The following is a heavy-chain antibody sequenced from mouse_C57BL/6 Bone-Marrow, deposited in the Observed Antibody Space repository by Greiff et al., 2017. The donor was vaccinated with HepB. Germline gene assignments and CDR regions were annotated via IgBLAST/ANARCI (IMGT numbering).Heavy chain of an antibody. CDR2: IRLKSDNYAT. CDR1: GFTFSNYW. CDR3: TGRAASWFAY. V-gene: IGHV6-3*01. Sequence: EVMLVESGGGLVQPGGSMKLSCVASGFTFSNYWMNWVRQSPEKGLEWVAQIRLKSDNYATHYAESVKGRFTISRDDSKSSVYLQMNNLRAEDTGIYYCTGRAASWFAYWGQGTLVTVSA. D-gene: IGHD6-1*01. J-gene: IGHJ3*01.